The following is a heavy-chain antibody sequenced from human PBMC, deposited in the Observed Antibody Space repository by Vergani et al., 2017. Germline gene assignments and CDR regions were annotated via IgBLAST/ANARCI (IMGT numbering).Heavy chain of an antibody. V-gene: IGHV1-2*02. CDR3: ARGCGSTSCYKRGEDWFDP. CDR1: GYTFTGYY. CDR2: INPNSGST. Sequence: QVQLVQSGAEVKKPGASVKVSCKASGYTFTGYYMHWVRQAPGQGLEWMGWINPNSGSTNYAQKFQGRVTMTRDTSTSTVFMELSSLRSEDTAVYYCARGCGSTSCYKRGEDWFDPWGQGTLVTVSS. J-gene: IGHJ5*02. D-gene: IGHD2-2*02.